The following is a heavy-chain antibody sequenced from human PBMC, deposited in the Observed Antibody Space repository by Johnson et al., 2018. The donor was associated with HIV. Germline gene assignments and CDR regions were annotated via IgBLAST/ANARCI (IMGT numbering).Heavy chain of an antibody. Sequence: QVQLVESGGGLVKPGGSLRLSCAASGFTFSNAWMSWVRQAPGKGLEWVAVISYDGSNKYYADSVKGRFTISRDNSKNTLYLQMNSLRPEDTAVYYCARGSRYTYDNEDVDLLQACDVWGQGTVVTVSS. D-gene: IGHD2/OR15-2a*01. CDR3: ARGSRYTYDNEDVDLLQACDV. CDR2: ISYDGSNK. CDR1: GFTFSNAW. V-gene: IGHV3-30-3*01. J-gene: IGHJ3*01.